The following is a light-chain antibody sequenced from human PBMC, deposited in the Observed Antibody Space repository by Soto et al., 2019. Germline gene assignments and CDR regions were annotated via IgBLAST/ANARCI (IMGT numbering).Light chain of an antibody. Sequence: IQITHSLSTLYGPVGDRVTMTCRASQTSSSWLAWYQQKPGKAPKLLIYKASTLKSGVPSRISGSGSWTEFTLTIRVLQPDDFATYYCQQYDRCSEAFGQGSKL. CDR2: KAS. J-gene: IGKJ1*01. V-gene: IGKV1-5*03. CDR1: QTSSSW. CDR3: QQYDRCSEA.